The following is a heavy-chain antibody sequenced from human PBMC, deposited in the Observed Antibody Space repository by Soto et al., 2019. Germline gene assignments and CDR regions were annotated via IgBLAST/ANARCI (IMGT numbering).Heavy chain of an antibody. V-gene: IGHV4-34*01. J-gene: IGHJ4*02. CDR2: INHSGST. CDR1: GGSFSGYY. CDR3: ARGLLLGY. Sequence: LSLTCAVYGGSFSGYYWSWIRQPPGKGLEWIGEINHSGSTNYNPSLKSRVTISVDTSKNQFSLKLSSVTAADTAVYYCARGLLLGYWGQGTLVTVSS. D-gene: IGHD2-15*01.